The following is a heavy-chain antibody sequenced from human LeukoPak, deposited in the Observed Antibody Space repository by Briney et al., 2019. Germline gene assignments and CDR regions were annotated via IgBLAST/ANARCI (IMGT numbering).Heavy chain of an antibody. J-gene: IGHJ4*02. Sequence: ASETLSLTCTVSGGSISSSSYYWGWIRQPPGKGLEWIGSIYYSRSTYYNPSLKSRVTISVDTSKNQFSLKLSSVTAADTAVYYCARVPTVTFFDYWGQGTLVTVSS. CDR1: GGSISSSSYY. V-gene: IGHV4-39*01. D-gene: IGHD4-17*01. CDR3: ARVPTVTFFDY. CDR2: IYYSRST.